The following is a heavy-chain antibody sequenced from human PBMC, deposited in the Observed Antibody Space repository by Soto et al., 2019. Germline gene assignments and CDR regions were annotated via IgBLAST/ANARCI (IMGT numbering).Heavy chain of an antibody. CDR3: AASSLGYYYYYMDV. J-gene: IGHJ6*03. Sequence: AASVKVSCKASGFTFTSSAMQWVRQARGQRLEWIGWIVVGSGNTNYAQKFQERVTITRDMSTSTAYMELSSLRSEDTAVYYCAASSLGYYYYYMDVWGKGTTVTVS. CDR1: GFTFTSSA. CDR2: IVVGSGNT. V-gene: IGHV1-58*02.